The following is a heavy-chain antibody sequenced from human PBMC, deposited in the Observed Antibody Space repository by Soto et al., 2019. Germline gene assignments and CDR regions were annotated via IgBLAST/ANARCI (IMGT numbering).Heavy chain of an antibody. J-gene: IGHJ6*02. Sequence: GSMRLSYAASGVTFSSFWMRWVRQATGKGLVWVSRINSDGSSTSYADSVKGRFTISRDNAKNTLYLQMNSLRAEDTAVYYCASLEVVPYYYYYGMDVWGQGTTVTVSS. CDR1: GVTFSSFW. CDR3: ASLEVVPYYYYYGMDV. D-gene: IGHD2-2*01. V-gene: IGHV3-74*01. CDR2: INSDGSST.